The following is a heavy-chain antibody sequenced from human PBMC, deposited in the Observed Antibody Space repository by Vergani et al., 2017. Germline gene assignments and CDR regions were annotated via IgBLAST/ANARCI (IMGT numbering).Heavy chain of an antibody. J-gene: IGHJ4*02. CDR2: ISHRGTTI. D-gene: IGHD3-22*01. Sequence: QVQLVESGGGLVKPGTSLRLSCVTSGFDFSDYYMAWIRQAPGKGPEWIADISHRGTTISYAESVKGRFTIFRDKSNKLLYLQMNSLRADDTALYFCAGDYGSSGFQYWGQGTRVTVSS. CDR1: GFDFSDYY. CDR3: AGDYGSSGFQY. V-gene: IGHV3-11*04.